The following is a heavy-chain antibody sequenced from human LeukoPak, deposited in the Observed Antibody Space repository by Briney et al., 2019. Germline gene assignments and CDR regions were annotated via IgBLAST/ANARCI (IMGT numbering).Heavy chain of an antibody. CDR2: IYYSGST. D-gene: IGHD2-15*01. V-gene: IGHV4-59*08. Sequence: PSETLSLTCTVSGGSISSYYWSWIRQPPGKGLEWIGYIYYSGSTNHNPSLKSRVTISVDTSKNQFSLKLSYVTAADTAVYYCATLTYCSGGSCFPKYFQHWGQGTLVAVSS. J-gene: IGHJ1*01. CDR3: ATLTYCSGGSCFPKYFQH. CDR1: GGSISSYY.